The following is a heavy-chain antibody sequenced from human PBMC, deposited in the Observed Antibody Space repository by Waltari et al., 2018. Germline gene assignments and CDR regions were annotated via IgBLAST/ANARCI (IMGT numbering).Heavy chain of an antibody. Sequence: QVQLVESGGGVVQPGRSVRLYCAACGFTFGSSGWHWVRQTPGRGLEWVAVISSDGSRKSYADSVKGRFSISRDNSKNSLSLEMNSLRPEDTAVYYCASCTGGNCYYYGFDVWGQGTTVTVSS. CDR3: ASCTGGNCYYYGFDV. CDR1: GFTFGSSG. D-gene: IGHD2-8*02. J-gene: IGHJ6*02. V-gene: IGHV3-30*03. CDR2: ISSDGSRK.